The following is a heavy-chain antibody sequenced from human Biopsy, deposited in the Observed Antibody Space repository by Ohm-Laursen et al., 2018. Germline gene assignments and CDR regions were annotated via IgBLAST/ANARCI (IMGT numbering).Heavy chain of an antibody. CDR2: ISAYNNNNT. CDR1: GYTFGNYG. J-gene: IGHJ4*02. D-gene: IGHD2-15*01. CDR3: AREAIGYQLPCDD. Sequence: ASVKVSCKASGYTFGNYGVTWVRQAPGQGLEWMGWISAYNNNNTNYAPKFQGRVTFTADKSSSTAYLELSSLTSEDTAMFYCAREAIGYQLPCDDWGQGTLVTVSS. V-gene: IGHV1-18*01.